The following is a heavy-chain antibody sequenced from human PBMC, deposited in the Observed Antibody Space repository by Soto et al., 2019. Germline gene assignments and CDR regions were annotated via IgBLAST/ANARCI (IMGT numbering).Heavy chain of an antibody. D-gene: IGHD2-15*01. V-gene: IGHV4-31*03. Sequence: SSETLSLTCTVSGGSISSGGYYWSWIRQHPGKGLEWIGYIYYSGSTYYNPSLKSRVTISVDTSKNQFSLKLSSVTAADTAVYYCAREKVVMGYCSGGSCYSGFDYWGQGTLVTVSS. J-gene: IGHJ4*02. CDR1: GGSISSGGYY. CDR2: IYYSGST. CDR3: AREKVVMGYCSGGSCYSGFDY.